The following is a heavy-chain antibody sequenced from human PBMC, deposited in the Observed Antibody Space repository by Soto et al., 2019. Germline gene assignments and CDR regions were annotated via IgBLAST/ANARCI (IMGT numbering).Heavy chain of an antibody. CDR1: GGSISSGDYY. CDR2: IYYSGST. J-gene: IGHJ5*02. D-gene: IGHD3-22*01. CDR3: ARQASGYYYGWFDP. V-gene: IGHV4-30-4*01. Sequence: SETLSLTCTVSGGSISSGDYYWSWIRQAPGKGLEWIGYIYYSGSTYYNPSLKSRVTISVDTSKNQFSLKLSSVTAADTAVYYCARQASGYYYGWFDPWGQGTLVTVSS.